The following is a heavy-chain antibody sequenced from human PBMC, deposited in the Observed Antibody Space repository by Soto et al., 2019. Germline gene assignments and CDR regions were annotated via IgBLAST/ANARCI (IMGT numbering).Heavy chain of an antibody. Sequence: GGSLRLSCAASGFTFNNYAMSWVRQAPGKGLEWVSIITDSGFGTYYADSVKGRFTISRDNSKKTLYLQMNSVRVEDTAVYFCAKRLRVAAASFDYWGQGTLVTVSS. D-gene: IGHD6-25*01. CDR3: AKRLRVAAASFDY. J-gene: IGHJ4*02. CDR1: GFTFNNYA. CDR2: ITDSGFGT. V-gene: IGHV3-23*01.